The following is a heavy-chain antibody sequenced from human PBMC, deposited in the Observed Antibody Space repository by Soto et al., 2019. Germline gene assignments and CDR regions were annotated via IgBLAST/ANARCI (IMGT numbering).Heavy chain of an antibody. V-gene: IGHV3-74*01. CDR2: IKNDGSST. D-gene: IGHD5-12*01. J-gene: IGHJ4*02. CDR1: GLIFGNYW. CDR3: ARESSGYSSYFDF. Sequence: EVQLVQSGGGLVQPGGSLRLSCAAPGLIFGNYWMHWIRQAPGKGLVWVSRIKNDGSSTNYADSVKGRFTISRDNAKNTLYLQMDRLRAEDTAVYYCARESSGYSSYFDFWGQGTLVTVSS.